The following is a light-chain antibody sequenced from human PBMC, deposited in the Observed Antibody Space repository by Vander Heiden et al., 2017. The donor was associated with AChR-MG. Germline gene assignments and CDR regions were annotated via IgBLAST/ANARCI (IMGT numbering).Light chain of an antibody. CDR1: QSINNY. CDR2: AAS. CDR3: QQRDRNPQIKI. Sequence: DIQMTQSPSSLSASVGDRVTITCRASQSINNYLNWYQKKPGKAPKLLIFAASSLHGGVQSRFSGSGYGTDFTLTISSLQPEDFATYYCQQRDRNPQIKIFGQRTKLEIK. J-gene: IGKJ2*01. V-gene: IGKV1-39*01.